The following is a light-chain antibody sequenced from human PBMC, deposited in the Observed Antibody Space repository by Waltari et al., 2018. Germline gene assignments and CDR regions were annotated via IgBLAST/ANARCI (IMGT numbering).Light chain of an antibody. CDR2: DAP. CDR1: QDISNY. J-gene: IGKJ4*01. CDR3: QDYDNLPPLT. Sequence: DIQMTQSPSSLSASVGDRVTITCQASQDISNYLNWFPQKPGKAPNLLIYDAPNLETGFPSRFSGSGSGTDFTFTISSLQPEEIATYYCQDYDNLPPLTFGGGTKVEIK. V-gene: IGKV1-33*01.